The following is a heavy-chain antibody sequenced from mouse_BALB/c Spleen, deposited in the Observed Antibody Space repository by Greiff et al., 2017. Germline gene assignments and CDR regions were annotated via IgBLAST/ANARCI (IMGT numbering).Heavy chain of an antibody. CDR3: ARWRYGMDY. CDR1: GYTFTDYA. Sequence: VQLQQSGAELVRPGVSVKISCKGSGYTFTDYAMHWVKQSHAKSLEWIGVISTYYGDASYNQKFKGKATMTVDKSSSTAYMELARLTSEDSAIYYCARWRYGMDYWGQGTSVTVSS. V-gene: IGHV1S137*01. J-gene: IGHJ4*01. D-gene: IGHD1-1*02. CDR2: ISTYYGDA.